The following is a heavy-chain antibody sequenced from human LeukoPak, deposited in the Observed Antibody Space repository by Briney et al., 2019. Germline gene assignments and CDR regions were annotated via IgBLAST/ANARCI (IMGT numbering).Heavy chain of an antibody. Sequence: GGSLRLSCAASGFTFTAYNMNWVRQAPGKGLEWVSAISGSGGSTYYADSVKGRFTISRDNSKNTLYLQMNSLRTEDTAVYYCVKGETWIQSHYYYYMDVWGKGTTVTVSS. CDR1: GFTFTAYN. V-gene: IGHV3-23*01. J-gene: IGHJ6*03. CDR3: VKGETWIQSHYYYYMDV. CDR2: ISGSGGST. D-gene: IGHD5-18*01.